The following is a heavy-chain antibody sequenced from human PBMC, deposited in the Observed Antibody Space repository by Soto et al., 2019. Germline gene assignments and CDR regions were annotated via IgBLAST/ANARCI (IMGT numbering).Heavy chain of an antibody. CDR2: IIPIFGTA. CDR3: ASRESIAVAGEYFQH. J-gene: IGHJ1*01. D-gene: IGHD6-19*01. V-gene: IGHV1-69*06. Sequence: QVQLVQSGAEVKKPGSSVKVSCKASGGTFSSYAISWVRQAPGQGLEWMGGIIPIFGTANYAQKFQGRVTSTADKSTSTAYLELSSLRAVDTAVYYCASRESIAVAGEYFQHWGQGTLVTVSS. CDR1: GGTFSSYA.